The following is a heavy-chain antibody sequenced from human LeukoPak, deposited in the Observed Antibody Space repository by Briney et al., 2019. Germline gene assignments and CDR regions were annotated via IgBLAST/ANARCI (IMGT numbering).Heavy chain of an antibody. D-gene: IGHD3-22*01. CDR1: DGSFSGYY. CDR2: INHSGST. Sequence: PSETLSLTCAVYDGSFSGYYWSWIRQPPGKGLEWIGEINHSGSTDYNPSLKSRVTISVDTSKNQFSLKLSSVTAADTAVYYCARGRYYDSSGWAFDIWGQGTMVTVSS. CDR3: ARGRYYDSSGWAFDI. J-gene: IGHJ3*02. V-gene: IGHV4-34*01.